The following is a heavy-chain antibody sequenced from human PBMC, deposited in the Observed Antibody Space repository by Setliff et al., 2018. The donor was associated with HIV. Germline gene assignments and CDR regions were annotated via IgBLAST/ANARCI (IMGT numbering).Heavy chain of an antibody. Sequence: GSLRLSCAASGFTVSRNYMSWVRQAPGKGLEWVSVIYSGGSTYYADSVKGRFTISRDNSKNTLYLQMNSLRAEDTAVYYCARVYDSSGYSLSIPGYWGQGTLVTVS. J-gene: IGHJ4*01. CDR2: IYSGGST. CDR1: GFTVSRNY. V-gene: IGHV3-66*01. CDR3: ARVYDSSGYSLSIPGY. D-gene: IGHD3-22*01.